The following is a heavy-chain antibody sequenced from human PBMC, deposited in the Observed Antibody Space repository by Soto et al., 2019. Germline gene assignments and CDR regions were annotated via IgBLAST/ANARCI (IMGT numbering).Heavy chain of an antibody. CDR3: ARRGLVGATNFDY. D-gene: IGHD1-26*01. CDR2: IYYSGST. J-gene: IGHJ4*02. V-gene: IGHV4-39*01. Sequence: QLQLQESGPGLVKPSETLSLTCTVSGGSISSSRSYWGWIRQPPGKGLECIGSIYYSGSTYYSPSLKIRVTISVDTSKNQFSLKLSSVTAADTAVYYCARRGLVGATNFDYWGQGTLVTVSS. CDR1: GGSISSSRSY.